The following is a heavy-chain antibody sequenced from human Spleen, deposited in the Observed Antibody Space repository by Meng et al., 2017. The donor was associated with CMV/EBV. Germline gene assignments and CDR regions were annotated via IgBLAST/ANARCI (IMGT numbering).Heavy chain of an antibody. V-gene: IGHV4-59*05. Sequence: ESLKISCSVSGGSLSDNYWSWIRQPPGKGLDWIGSRYYSGSAYYNPSLKSRVTIFVDTSKNQFSLILSSVTAADTAVYYCAGHRYSSGWYLHYFDYWGQGTLVTVSS. CDR1: GGSLSDNY. J-gene: IGHJ4*02. D-gene: IGHD6-19*01. CDR2: RYYSGSA. CDR3: AGHRYSSGWYLHYFDY.